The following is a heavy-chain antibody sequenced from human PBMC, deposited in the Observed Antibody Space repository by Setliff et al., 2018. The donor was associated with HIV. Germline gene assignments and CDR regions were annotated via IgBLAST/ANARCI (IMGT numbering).Heavy chain of an antibody. Sequence: KASETLSLTCTVSGGSINNYYWSWIRQPPGKGLEWIGYIYPNGSPDYPSGNIVYNPSFRSRVTLSLDTSKNQFSLKLTSVTAADAAVYYCTGDYNSGSYRFDYWGQGTQVTVSS. J-gene: IGHJ4*02. D-gene: IGHD3-10*01. V-gene: IGHV4-4*08. CDR1: GGSINNYY. CDR2: IYPNGSP. CDR3: TGDYNSGSYRFDY.